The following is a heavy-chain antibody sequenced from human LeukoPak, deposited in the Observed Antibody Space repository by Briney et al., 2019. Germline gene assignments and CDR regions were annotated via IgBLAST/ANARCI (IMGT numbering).Heavy chain of an antibody. J-gene: IGHJ5*02. D-gene: IGHD3-9*01. CDR3: ARRGGLRYFDWLQYNWFDP. V-gene: IGHV4-34*01. CDR1: GGSISSYY. Sequence: SETLSLTCTVSGGSISSYYWSWIRQPPGKGLEWIGEINHSGSTNYNPSLKSRVTISVDTSKNQFSLKLSSVTAADTAVYYCARRGGLRYFDWLQYNWFDPWGQGTLVTVSS. CDR2: INHSGST.